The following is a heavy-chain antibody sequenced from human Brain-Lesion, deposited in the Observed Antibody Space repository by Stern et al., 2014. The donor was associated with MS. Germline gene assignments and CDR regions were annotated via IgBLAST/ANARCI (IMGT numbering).Heavy chain of an antibody. V-gene: IGHV5-51*01. Sequence: EVQLVESGAEVKKPGESLKISCKGSGYRFTSNWIGWVRQMPGKGLGWRGIIWPGDSDTRYSPSFQGQVTISADKSISTAYLQWSSLQASDTAMYYCARRGDSSSSGFDYWGQGTLVIVSS. CDR2: IWPGDSDT. CDR1: GYRFTSNW. CDR3: ARRGDSSSSGFDY. D-gene: IGHD6-6*01. J-gene: IGHJ4*02.